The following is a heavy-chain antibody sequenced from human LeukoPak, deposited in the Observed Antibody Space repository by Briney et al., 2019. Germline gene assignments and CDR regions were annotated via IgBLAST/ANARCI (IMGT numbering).Heavy chain of an antibody. CDR2: LSSSGSAF. CDR3: ARGLSGYSSSLGY. CDR1: GFTFRSYE. Sequence: SGGSLRLSCEDSGFTFRSYEMNWVRQAPGKGLEWIAYLSSSGSAFSYADSVKGRFTIARDNAKNTLYLQMNSLRAEDTAVYYCARGLSGYSSSLGYWGQGTLVTVSS. J-gene: IGHJ4*02. V-gene: IGHV3-48*03. D-gene: IGHD6-6*01.